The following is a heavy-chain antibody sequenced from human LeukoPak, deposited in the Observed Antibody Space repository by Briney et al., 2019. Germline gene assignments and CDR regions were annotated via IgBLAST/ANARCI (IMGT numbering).Heavy chain of an antibody. CDR2: INHSGST. Sequence: SETLSLTCAVYGGSFSGYYWSWIRQPPGKGLEWIGEINHSGSTKYNPSLKSRVTISVDTSKNQFSLKLSSVTAADTAVYYCERMVLRFLEWFPHYYYYGMDVWGQETTVTVPS. J-gene: IGHJ6*02. D-gene: IGHD3-3*01. CDR3: ERMVLRFLEWFPHYYYYGMDV. V-gene: IGHV4-34*01. CDR1: GGSFSGYY.